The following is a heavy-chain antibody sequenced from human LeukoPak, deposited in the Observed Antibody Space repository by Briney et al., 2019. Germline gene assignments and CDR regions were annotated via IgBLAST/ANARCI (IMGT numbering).Heavy chain of an antibody. D-gene: IGHD6-13*01. CDR1: GFTFSSDW. V-gene: IGHV3-74*01. CDR2: INSDGSIT. CDR3: ARDGKAAAFDY. J-gene: IGHJ4*02. Sequence: PGGSLRLSCAASGFTFSSDWMHWVRQAPGKGLVWASRINSDGSITSYADSVKGRFTISRDNAKNTLYLQMNSLRAEDTAVYYCARDGKAAAFDYWGQGTLVTVSS.